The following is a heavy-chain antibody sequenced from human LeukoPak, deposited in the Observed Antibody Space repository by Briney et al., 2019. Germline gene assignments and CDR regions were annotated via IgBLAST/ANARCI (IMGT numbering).Heavy chain of an antibody. V-gene: IGHV4-59*01. CDR2: IYYSGSP. CDR1: GGSISSYY. J-gene: IGHJ4*02. CDR3: ARDTDLDY. Sequence: SETLSLTCTVSGGSISSYYWSWIRQPPGKGLEWIGYIYYSGSPNYNPSLKSRVTISVDTSKNQFSLKLSSVTAADTAVYCCARDTDLDYWGQGTLVTVSS.